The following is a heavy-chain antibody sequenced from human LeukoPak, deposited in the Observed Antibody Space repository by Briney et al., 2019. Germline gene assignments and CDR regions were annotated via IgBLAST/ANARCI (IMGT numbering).Heavy chain of an antibody. J-gene: IGHJ5*02. V-gene: IGHV1-69*04. CDR1: GGTFSSYA. Sequence: GSSVKVSCKASGGTFSSYAISWVRQAPGQGLEWMGRIIPILGIANYAQKFQGRVTITADKSTSTAYMELSSLRSEDTAVYYCAAKSPDIVVVVAGTGGFDPWGQGTLVTVSS. D-gene: IGHD2-15*01. CDR2: IIPILGIA. CDR3: AAKSPDIVVVVAGTGGFDP.